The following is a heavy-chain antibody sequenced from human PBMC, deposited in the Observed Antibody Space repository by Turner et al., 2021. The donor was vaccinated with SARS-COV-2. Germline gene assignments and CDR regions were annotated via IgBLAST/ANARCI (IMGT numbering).Heavy chain of an antibody. D-gene: IGHD3-10*01. CDR2: IYSGGST. CDR3: ARGGHYYYGLDV. J-gene: IGHJ6*02. Sequence: EVQLVESGGGLIQPGGSLRLSCAASGVTVSSNYMSWVRQAPGKGLEWVSVIYSGGSTFYSDSVKGRFTISRENSKNTLYLQMNSLRAEDTAVYYCARGGHYYYGLDVWGQGTTVTVSS. V-gene: IGHV3-53*01. CDR1: GVTVSSNY.